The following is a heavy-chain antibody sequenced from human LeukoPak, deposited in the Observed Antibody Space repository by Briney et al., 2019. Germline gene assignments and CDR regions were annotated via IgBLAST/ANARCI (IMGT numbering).Heavy chain of an antibody. CDR1: GGSISNYY. D-gene: IGHD4-23*01. CDR3: VRQISYGGNSHFDY. V-gene: IGHV4-59*08. J-gene: IGHJ4*02. CDR2: IYSSGTT. Sequence: SETLSLTCSVSGGSISNYYWSWIRQPPGKGLEWIGYIYSSGTTKYNPSLKSRVTIPVDTSWNQFSLKLSSVTAADTAVYYCVRQISYGGNSHFDYWGQGTLVTVSS.